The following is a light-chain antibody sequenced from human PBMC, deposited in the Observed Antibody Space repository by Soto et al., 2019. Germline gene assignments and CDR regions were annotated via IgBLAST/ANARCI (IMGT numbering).Light chain of an antibody. CDR2: ASS. Sequence: IQLSQSPSCLSARVGDRVGVTGGASQGSGTYLVCYQQKSGKAPTVLIYASSTLQTGVTSRFTASASGTDFPLTISSLPPADVATSYSQQVASSPRTFGQGTKGDIK. J-gene: IGKJ1*01. V-gene: IGKV1-9*01. CDR1: QGSGTY. CDR3: QQVASSPRT.